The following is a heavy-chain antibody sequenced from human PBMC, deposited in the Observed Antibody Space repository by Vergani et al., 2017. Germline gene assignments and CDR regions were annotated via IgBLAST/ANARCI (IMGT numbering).Heavy chain of an antibody. J-gene: IGHJ4*02. Sequence: EVQLVESGGGLVQPGRSLRLSCAASGFTFDDYAMHWVRQAPGKGLEWVSGISWNSGSIGYADSVKGRFTISRDNAKNSLYLQMNSLRSEDTAVYYCARDYPYCGGDCYYFDYWGQGTLVTVSS. CDR3: ARDYPYCGGDCYYFDY. D-gene: IGHD2-21*02. V-gene: IGHV3-9*01. CDR2: ISWNSGSI. CDR1: GFTFDDYA.